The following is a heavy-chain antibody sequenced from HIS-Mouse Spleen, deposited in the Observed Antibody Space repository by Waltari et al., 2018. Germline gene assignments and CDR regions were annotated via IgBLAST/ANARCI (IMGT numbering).Heavy chain of an antibody. CDR1: GFSLSTSGMC. V-gene: IGHV2-70*02. CDR3: AKASSGWLDY. D-gene: IGHD6-19*01. Sequence: QVTLRESGPALVKPTQTLTLTCTFSGFSLSTSGMCVSWIRQPPGKALEWLARIDWDDDKYYSTSLKTRLTISRDKSKNTLYLQMNSLRAEDTAVYYCAKASSGWLDYWGQGTLVTVSS. J-gene: IGHJ4*02. CDR2: IDWDDDK.